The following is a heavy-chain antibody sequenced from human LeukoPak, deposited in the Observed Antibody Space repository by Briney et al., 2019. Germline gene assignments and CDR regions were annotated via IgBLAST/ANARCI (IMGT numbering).Heavy chain of an antibody. V-gene: IGHV3-7*01. CDR3: ARDPGGSAWGAFDV. D-gene: IGHD7-27*01. Sequence: GGSLTLSCAASAFSFTTSWMTWVRQAPGKRLEWVANIKPDGSNQHYVDSLKGRFTISRDNPNNSLFLHMTGLRVEDTAVYFCARDPGGSAWGAFDVWGRGTMVTVSS. CDR1: AFSFTTSW. J-gene: IGHJ3*01. CDR2: IKPDGSNQ.